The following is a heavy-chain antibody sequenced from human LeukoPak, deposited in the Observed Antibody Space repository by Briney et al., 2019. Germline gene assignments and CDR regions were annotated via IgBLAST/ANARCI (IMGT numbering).Heavy chain of an antibody. Sequence: KPSETLPLTCTVSGGSISGYYWSWIRQPPGKGLEWIGYIYYSGSTNYNPSLKSRVTISVDTSKNQFSLKLSSVTAADTAVYYCARGREWEPKVFDYWGQGTLVTVSS. D-gene: IGHD1-26*01. J-gene: IGHJ4*02. CDR3: ARGREWEPKVFDY. CDR2: IYYSGST. CDR1: GGSISGYY. V-gene: IGHV4-59*01.